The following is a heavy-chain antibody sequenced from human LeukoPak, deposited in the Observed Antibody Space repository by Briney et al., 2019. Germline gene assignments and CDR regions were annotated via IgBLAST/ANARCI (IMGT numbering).Heavy chain of an antibody. J-gene: IGHJ4*02. V-gene: IGHV3-74*01. CDR2: INSDGSST. CDR1: GFTFSSYW. Sequence: GGSLRLSCAASGFTFSSYWIHWVRQAPGKGLVWVSRINSDGSSTTYADSVKGRFTISRDNAKNTLYLQMNSLRAEDTAVYYCARDSRVREFDYWGQGTLVTVSS. CDR3: ARDSRVREFDY. D-gene: IGHD3-10*01.